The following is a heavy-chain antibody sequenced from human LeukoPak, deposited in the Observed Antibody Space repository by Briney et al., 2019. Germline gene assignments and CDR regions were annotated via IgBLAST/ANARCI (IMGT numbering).Heavy chain of an antibody. J-gene: IGHJ6*02. V-gene: IGHV3-30*18. D-gene: IGHD1-1*01. Sequence: GGSLRLSCAASGFTFSSYGMHWVRQAPGKGLEWVAVISYDGSNKYYADPVKGRFTISRDNSKNTLYLQMNSLRAEDTAVYYCAKDQLLNSYYYYGMDVWGQGTTVTVSS. CDR2: ISYDGSNK. CDR3: AKDQLLNSYYYYGMDV. CDR1: GFTFSSYG.